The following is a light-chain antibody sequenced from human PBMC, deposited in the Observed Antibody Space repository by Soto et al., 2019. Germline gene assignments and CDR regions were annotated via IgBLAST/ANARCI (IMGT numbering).Light chain of an antibody. J-gene: IGLJ1*01. CDR2: ATN. CDR1: SSNLGAGFD. Sequence: QSVLTQPPSVSGAAGQRVTISCTGSSSNLGAGFDVHWYQQFPGTAPKLLIYATNSRPSGVPERFSGSKSGTSASLAVTGLLAEDEAEYFCLSYDSNLRGFVFGTGTKVTVL. CDR3: LSYDSNLRGFV. V-gene: IGLV1-40*01.